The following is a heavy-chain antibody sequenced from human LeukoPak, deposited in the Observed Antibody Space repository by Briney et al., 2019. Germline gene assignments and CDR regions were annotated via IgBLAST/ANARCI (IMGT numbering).Heavy chain of an antibody. D-gene: IGHD4-17*01. J-gene: IGHJ6*02. CDR2: ISYDGSNK. Sequence: PGGSLRLSCAASGFTFSSYGMHWVRQAPGRGLEWVAVISYDGSNKYYADSVKGRFTISRDNSKNTLYLQMNSLRAEDTAVYYCAKDLYGDSTTGYYGMDVWGQGTTVTVSS. V-gene: IGHV3-30*18. CDR1: GFTFSSYG. CDR3: AKDLYGDSTTGYYGMDV.